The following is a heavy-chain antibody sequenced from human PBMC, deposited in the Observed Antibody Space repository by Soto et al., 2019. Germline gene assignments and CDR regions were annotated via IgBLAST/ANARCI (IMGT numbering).Heavy chain of an antibody. J-gene: IGHJ4*02. Sequence: SDTLSLTSTVSGDTIGSYYWSWIRQPPGKGLEWIGYIYFTGSTNYNPTLKSRVTISVDTSKNQFSLKLSSVTAADTAVYYCARGSCSSASCYTGDSWGQGTLVTVSS. CDR3: ARGSCSSASCYTGDS. V-gene: IGHV4-59*07. CDR1: GDTIGSYY. CDR2: IYFTGST. D-gene: IGHD2-2*02.